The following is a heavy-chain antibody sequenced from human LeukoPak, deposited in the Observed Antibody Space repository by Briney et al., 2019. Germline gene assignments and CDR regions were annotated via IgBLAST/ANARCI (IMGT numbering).Heavy chain of an antibody. V-gene: IGHV4-59*01. CDR3: ATEVWSGHH. Sequence: PSETLSLTCTVSGGSISSYYWSWIRQPPGKGLEWIGYIYYSGSTNYNPSLKSRVTISVDTSKNQFSLKLTSVTAADTAVYYCATEVWSGHHWGQGTLVTVSS. D-gene: IGHD2-21*01. CDR1: GGSISSYY. CDR2: IYYSGST. J-gene: IGHJ5*02.